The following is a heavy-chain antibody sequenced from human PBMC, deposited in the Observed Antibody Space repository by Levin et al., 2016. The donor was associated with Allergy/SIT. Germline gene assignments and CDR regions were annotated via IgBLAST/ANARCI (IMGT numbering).Heavy chain of an antibody. D-gene: IGHD1-14*01. Sequence: GESLKISCKGYGYSFSTHWIGWVRQMPGKGLEWMGIIYPGDSDTRYSPSFQGQVTISADKSISTASLQWRSLKASDTAMYYCARLHITSRPPDYWGQGTLVTVSS. CDR3: ARLHITSRPPDY. J-gene: IGHJ4*02. CDR1: GYSFSTHW. CDR2: IYPGDSDT. V-gene: IGHV5-51*01.